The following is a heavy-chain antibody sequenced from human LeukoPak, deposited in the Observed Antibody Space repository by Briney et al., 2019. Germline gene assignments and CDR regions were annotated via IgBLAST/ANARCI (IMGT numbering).Heavy chain of an antibody. CDR2: VSTGSNYV. CDR3: ARVFRPSLTVFIIRGAFDI. J-gene: IGHJ3*02. V-gene: IGHV3-21*01. D-gene: IGHD3-3*01. Sequence: KPGGSLRLSCTASGFTFSSYSLNWVRQAPGKGLEWVSSVSTGSNYVYYADSVKGRFTISRDNDKNSLYLQVNSLRVEDTAMYYCARVFRPSLTVFIIRGAFDIWGQGTMVTVSS. CDR1: GFTFSSYS.